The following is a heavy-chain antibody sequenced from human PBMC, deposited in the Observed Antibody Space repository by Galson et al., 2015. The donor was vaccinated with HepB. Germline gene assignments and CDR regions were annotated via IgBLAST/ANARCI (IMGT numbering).Heavy chain of an antibody. D-gene: IGHD2-2*01. J-gene: IGHJ4*02. V-gene: IGHV3-73*01. Sequence: SLRLSCAASGFTFSGSAMHWVRQASGKGLEWVGRIRSKANSYATAYAASVKGRFTISRDDSKNTAYLQMNSLKTEDTAVYYCISPRSTSYAYWGQGTLVTVSS. CDR1: GFTFSGSA. CDR3: ISPRSTSYAY. CDR2: IRSKANSYAT.